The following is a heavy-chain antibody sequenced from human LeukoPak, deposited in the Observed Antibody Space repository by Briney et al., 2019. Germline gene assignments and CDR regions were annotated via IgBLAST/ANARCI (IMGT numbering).Heavy chain of an antibody. CDR2: IKSKTDGGTT. Sequence: GGSLRLSCAASGFTFSSYWMSWVRQAPGKGLEWVGRIKSKTDGGTTDYAAPVKGRFTISRDDSKNTLYLQMNSLKTEDTAVYYCTTDHGGIFGVVIDYWGQGTLVTVSS. CDR3: TTDHGGIFGVVIDY. CDR1: GFTFSSYW. V-gene: IGHV3-15*01. D-gene: IGHD3-3*01. J-gene: IGHJ4*02.